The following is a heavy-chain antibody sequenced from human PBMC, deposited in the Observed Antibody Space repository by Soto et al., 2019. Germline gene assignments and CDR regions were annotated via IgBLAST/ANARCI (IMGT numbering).Heavy chain of an antibody. V-gene: IGHV3-23*01. J-gene: IGHJ5*02. CDR1: GFTFNNYA. CDR3: AKGRGGSGSLTPRVDL. D-gene: IGHD3-10*01. CDR2: ISGGGDTT. Sequence: EVQLLESGGGLVQPGGSLRLSCAASGFTFNNYAMTWVRQAPGKGLEWVSAISGGGDTTSYADSVKGRFTVSRDGSKNTLYLQMSSLRAEDPALYYCAKGRGGSGSLTPRVDLWGQGTLVTVSS.